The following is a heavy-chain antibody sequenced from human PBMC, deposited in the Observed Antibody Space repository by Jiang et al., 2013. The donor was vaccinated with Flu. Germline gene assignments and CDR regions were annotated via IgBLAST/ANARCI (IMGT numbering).Heavy chain of an antibody. CDR2: IYYSGST. D-gene: IGHD6-19*01. J-gene: IGHJ4*02. V-gene: IGHV4-30-4*01. Sequence: GLVKPSQTLSLTCTVSGGSISSGDYYWSWIRQPPGKGLEWIGYIYYSGSTNYNPSLKSRVTISIDTSKNQFSLKLNSVTAADTAVYYCARDRGSGWYGVAYWGQGTLVTVSS. CDR3: ARDRGSGWYGVAY. CDR1: GGSISSGDYY.